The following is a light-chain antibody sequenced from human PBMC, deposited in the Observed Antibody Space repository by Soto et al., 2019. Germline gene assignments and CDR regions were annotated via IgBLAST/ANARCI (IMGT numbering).Light chain of an antibody. J-gene: IGKJ4*01. CDR1: QGVGST. CDR3: QHYKTWPLT. Sequence: VLTQSPATLSVSPGERATLSCRASQGVGSTLAWYQQEPGQAPRLLIYDASTRATGIPARFSGDGSGTEFTLSIISLQSDDVSVYYCQHYKTWPLTFGGGTRVEI. CDR2: DAS. V-gene: IGKV3-15*01.